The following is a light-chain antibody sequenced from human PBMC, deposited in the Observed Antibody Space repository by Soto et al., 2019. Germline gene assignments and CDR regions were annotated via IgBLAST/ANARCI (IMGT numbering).Light chain of an antibody. CDR2: GVT. V-gene: IGLV2-23*02. Sequence: QSALTQPASVSGSPGQSLTISCTGTTSDIGFYDYVSWYQQYPGKAPKLLIYGVTIRPSGISNRFSGSKSGNTASLTISGLKVEDEADYYCCSSGGSPTYVFGTGTKLTVL. J-gene: IGLJ1*01. CDR1: TSDIGFYDY. CDR3: CSSGGSPTYV.